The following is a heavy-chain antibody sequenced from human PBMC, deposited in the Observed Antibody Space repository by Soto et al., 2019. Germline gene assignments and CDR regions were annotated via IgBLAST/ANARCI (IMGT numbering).Heavy chain of an antibody. Sequence: SETLSLTCTVSGGSISGYYWSWIRQPPGKGLEWIGYMYNTGSTVYNPSFKSRVTISVDTSKNQFSLKLSSVTAADTAVYYCARVNRSGWLRWFDPWGRGNLVTVS. CDR3: ARVNRSGWLRWFDP. J-gene: IGHJ5*02. CDR2: MYNTGST. V-gene: IGHV4-59*01. D-gene: IGHD6-19*01. CDR1: GGSISGYY.